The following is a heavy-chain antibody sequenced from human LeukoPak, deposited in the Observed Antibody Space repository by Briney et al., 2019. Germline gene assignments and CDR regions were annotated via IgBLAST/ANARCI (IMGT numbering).Heavy chain of an antibody. Sequence: PGGSLRLSCTASGFTFKSYWMHWVRQAPGKGLEWVSAISGSGGSTYYADSVKGRFTISRDNSKNTLYLQMNSLRAEDTAVYYCAKDLGYGDYFDYWGQGTLVTVSS. D-gene: IGHD4-17*01. CDR3: AKDLGYGDYFDY. CDR2: ISGSGGST. J-gene: IGHJ4*02. V-gene: IGHV3-23*01. CDR1: GFTFKSYW.